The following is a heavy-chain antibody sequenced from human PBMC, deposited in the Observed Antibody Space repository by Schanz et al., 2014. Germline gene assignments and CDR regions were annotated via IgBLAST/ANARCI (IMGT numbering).Heavy chain of an antibody. Sequence: EVLLVESGGGLVQPGGSLRLSCAASGFTFSNYWIHWVRQAPGKGLVWVSRIDADGNSTSYADSVKGRFTISRDNAKNSLYLQMNSLRAEDTAVYYCARDKGGYYPFDYWGQGSLVTVSS. CDR1: GFTFSNYW. CDR2: IDADGNST. CDR3: ARDKGGYYPFDY. V-gene: IGHV3-74*01. D-gene: IGHD3-22*01. J-gene: IGHJ4*02.